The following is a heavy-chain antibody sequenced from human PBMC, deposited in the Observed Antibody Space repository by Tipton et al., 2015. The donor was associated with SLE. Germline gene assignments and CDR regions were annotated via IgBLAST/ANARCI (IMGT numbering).Heavy chain of an antibody. CDR1: GFTFSSYW. V-gene: IGHV3-74*01. CDR3: AKSRDSSGYSAFDI. J-gene: IGHJ3*02. Sequence: SLRLSCEASGFTFSSYWMNWVRQVPGKGLEWVSRISGDGTNTGYADSVKGRFTISRDNFKNTLYLQMNSLRAEDTAVYYCAKSRDSSGYSAFDIWGQGTMVTVSS. CDR2: ISGDGTNT. D-gene: IGHD3-22*01.